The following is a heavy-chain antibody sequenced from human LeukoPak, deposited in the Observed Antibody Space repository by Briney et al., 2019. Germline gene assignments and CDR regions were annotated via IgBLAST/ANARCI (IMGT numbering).Heavy chain of an antibody. V-gene: IGHV3-15*01. J-gene: IGHJ4*02. CDR1: GFTFSNAW. CDR2: IKSKTDGGTT. D-gene: IGHD3-16*02. CDR3: TTEPSFGGVIALFDY. Sequence: GGSLRLSCAASGFTFSNAWMSWVRQAPGKGLEWVGRIKSKTDGGTTDYAAPVKGRFTISRDGSKNTLYLQMNSLKTEDTAVYYCTTEPSFGGVIALFDYWGQGTLVTVSS.